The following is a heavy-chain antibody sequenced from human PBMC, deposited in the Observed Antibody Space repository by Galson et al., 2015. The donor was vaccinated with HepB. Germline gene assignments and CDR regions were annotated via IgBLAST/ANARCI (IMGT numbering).Heavy chain of an antibody. CDR2: ISWNSGSI. Sequence: SLRLSCAASGFTFDDYAMHWVRQAPGKGLEWVSGISWNSGSIGYADSVKGRFTISRDNAKNSLYLQMNSLRAEDTALYYCAKSSYSGTYYYYGMDVWGQGTTVTVSS. D-gene: IGHD5-18*01. V-gene: IGHV3-9*01. CDR1: GFTFDDYA. J-gene: IGHJ6*02. CDR3: AKSSYSGTYYYYGMDV.